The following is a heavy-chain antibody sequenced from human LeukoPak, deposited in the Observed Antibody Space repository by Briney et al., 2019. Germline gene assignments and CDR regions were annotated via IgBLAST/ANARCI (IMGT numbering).Heavy chain of an antibody. J-gene: IGHJ6*02. V-gene: IGHV3-7*03. CDR2: IKPDGSEE. CDR1: GFTFSTYG. Sequence: GASLRLSCAASGFTFSTYGMHWVRQAPGKGLEWVANIKPDGSEEYYVDSVKGRFTISRDNAKNSLYLQMSSLRAEDTAIYYCGYDMDVWGQGTTVTVSS. CDR3: GYDMDV.